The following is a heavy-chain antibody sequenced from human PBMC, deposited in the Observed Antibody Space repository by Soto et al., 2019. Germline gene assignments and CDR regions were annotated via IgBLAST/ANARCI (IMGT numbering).Heavy chain of an antibody. CDR1: GGTFSSYA. V-gene: IGHV1-69*13. Sequence: ASVKVSCKASGGTFSSYAISWVRQAPGQGLEWMGGIIPIFGTANYAQKFQGRVTITADESTRTAYMELSSLRSEDTAVYYCARERWSGGNWFEPWGQGTLVNVSS. D-gene: IGHD3-3*01. J-gene: IGHJ5*02. CDR2: IIPIFGTA. CDR3: ARERWSGGNWFEP.